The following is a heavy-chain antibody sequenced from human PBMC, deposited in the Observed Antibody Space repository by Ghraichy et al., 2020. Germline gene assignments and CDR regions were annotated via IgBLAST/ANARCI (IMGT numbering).Heavy chain of an antibody. CDR1: GYTFTGSY. Sequence: ASVKVSCKASGYTFTGSYMYWVRQAPGQGLEWMGWINPKSGGTNYAQKFQGWVTMTRDTSISTAYMELSRLKSDDTAVYYCARGVITVVGGVPAAHYYFDHWGQGTLVTVSS. CDR3: ARGVITVVGGVPAAHYYFDH. D-gene: IGHD3-10*01. J-gene: IGHJ4*02. CDR2: INPKSGGT. V-gene: IGHV1-2*04.